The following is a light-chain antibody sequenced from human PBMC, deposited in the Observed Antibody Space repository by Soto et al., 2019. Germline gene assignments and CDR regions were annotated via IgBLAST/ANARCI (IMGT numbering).Light chain of an antibody. CDR3: QQTYSFPFT. CDR1: QGVSSW. CDR2: AAS. Sequence: DIQMTQSPSSVSTSVGDRVTITCRASQGVSSWLAWYQQKPGKVPKLLIYAASSLESGVPSRFSGSGSGTDFTLTISSLQPEDSATYYCQQTYSFPFTFGGGTKVEIK. J-gene: IGKJ4*01. V-gene: IGKV1D-12*01.